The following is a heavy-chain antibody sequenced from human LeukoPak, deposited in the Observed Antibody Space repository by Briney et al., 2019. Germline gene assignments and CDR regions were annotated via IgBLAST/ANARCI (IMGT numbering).Heavy chain of an antibody. J-gene: IGHJ6*03. CDR3: AKGIYDILTGYYRYYYYYMDV. D-gene: IGHD3-9*01. Sequence: PGGSLRLSCAASGFTFSSYGMSWVRQAPGKGLEWVSAISGSGGSTYYADSVKGRFTISRDNSKNTLYLQMNSLRAEDTAVYYCAKGIYDILTGYYRYYYYYMDVWGKGTTVTISS. V-gene: IGHV3-23*01. CDR2: ISGSGGST. CDR1: GFTFSSYG.